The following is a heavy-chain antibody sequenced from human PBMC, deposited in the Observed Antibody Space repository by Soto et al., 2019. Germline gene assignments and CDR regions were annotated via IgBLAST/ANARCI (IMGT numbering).Heavy chain of an antibody. CDR1: GFTFISHG. V-gene: IGHV3-30*03. Sequence: QVQLVESGGGVVQPGGSLTLSCAASGFTFISHGMHWVRLAPGRGLEWVAVFSYDGINKHYGDSVKGRFTISRDNSKNTVSLQMNSLRVEDTAVYYCAREQGYGWYRVADYWGQGTLVTVSS. D-gene: IGHD6-19*01. J-gene: IGHJ4*02. CDR3: AREQGYGWYRVADY. CDR2: FSYDGINK.